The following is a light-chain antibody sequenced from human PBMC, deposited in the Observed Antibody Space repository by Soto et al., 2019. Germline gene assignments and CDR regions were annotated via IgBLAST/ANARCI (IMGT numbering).Light chain of an antibody. CDR1: QSVSSN. Sequence: EIVMTQSPATLSVSPGERATLSCRASQSVSSNLAWYQQKPGQATRLLIYGASTRATGIPARFSGSGSGTEFTLTISSLQSEDFAVYYCQQYHHWPLIFGGGTKVEIK. CDR2: GAS. CDR3: QQYHHWPLI. J-gene: IGKJ4*01. V-gene: IGKV3-15*01.